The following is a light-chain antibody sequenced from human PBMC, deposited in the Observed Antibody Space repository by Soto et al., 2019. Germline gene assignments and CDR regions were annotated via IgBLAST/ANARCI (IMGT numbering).Light chain of an antibody. V-gene: IGKV3-20*01. J-gene: IGKJ2*01. CDR1: QSISSSY. CDR3: QQYGSSPLYT. CDR2: GAS. Sequence: EIVLTQSPATLSLSPGERATLSCRASQSISSSYLAWYQRKPGQAPRLLIYGASSRASGIPDRFSGSGSGTDFTLTISRLEPEDFAVYYCQQYGSSPLYTFGQGTKLEIK.